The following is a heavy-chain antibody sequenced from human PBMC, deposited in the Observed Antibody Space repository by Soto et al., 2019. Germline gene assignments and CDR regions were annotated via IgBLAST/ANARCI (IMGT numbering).Heavy chain of an antibody. V-gene: IGHV4-4*07. Sequence: SETLSLTCSVSGGTISCYYWTWIRQPAGKGLEWIGRIYSSGNTKYNPSLQSRVTMSLDTSNNQFSLRLTSVTAADTAVYYCARGQRFSDWFDPWGQGTLVTVSS. D-gene: IGHD3-3*01. J-gene: IGHJ5*02. CDR1: GGTISCYY. CDR3: ARGQRFSDWFDP. CDR2: IYSSGNT.